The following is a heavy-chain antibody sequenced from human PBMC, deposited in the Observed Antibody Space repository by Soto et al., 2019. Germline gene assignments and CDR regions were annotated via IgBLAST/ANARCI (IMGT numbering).Heavy chain of an antibody. CDR1: GFTFSIYA. CDR2: ISASGGDT. Sequence: GGSLRLSCAASGFTFSIYAMSWVRQAPGQGLEWVSAISASGGDTYYADSVEGRFTISRDISKSTLYLQMNRLRAEDTALYYCAKGLATFYYYGMDVWGQGTTVTVSS. D-gene: IGHD3-9*01. CDR3: AKGLATFYYYGMDV. J-gene: IGHJ6*02. V-gene: IGHV3-23*01.